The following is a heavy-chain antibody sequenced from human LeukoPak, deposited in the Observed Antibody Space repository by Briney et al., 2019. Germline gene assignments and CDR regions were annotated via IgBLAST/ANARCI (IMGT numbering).Heavy chain of an antibody. D-gene: IGHD6-13*01. CDR3: ARVVSSSWDYYYYMDV. CDR1: GGSISSYY. CDR2: IYYSGNT. Sequence: SETLSLTCTVSGGSISSYYWSWIRQPPGKGLEWIGYIYYSGNTNYNPSLKSRVTISVDTSKNQFSLKLSSVTAADTAVYYCARVVSSSWDYYYYMDVWGKGTTVTISS. V-gene: IGHV4-59*01. J-gene: IGHJ6*03.